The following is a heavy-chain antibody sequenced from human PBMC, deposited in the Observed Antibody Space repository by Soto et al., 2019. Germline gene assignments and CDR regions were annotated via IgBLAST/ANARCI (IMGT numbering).Heavy chain of an antibody. J-gene: IGHJ1*01. CDR2: MNPDGSQT. V-gene: IGHV3-7*01. D-gene: IGHD3-10*01. CDR1: GFTYRDYW. Sequence: LRLSCVASGFTYRDYWMAWVRQVPGRGLEWVAYMNPDGSQTFYVDSVKGRFTISRDNAKNSLYLQITSLRVEDTAVYYCAREPRVLSYWGQGTLVTVSS. CDR3: AREPRVLSY.